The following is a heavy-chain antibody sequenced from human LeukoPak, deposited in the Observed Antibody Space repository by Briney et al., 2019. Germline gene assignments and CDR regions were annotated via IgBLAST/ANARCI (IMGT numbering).Heavy chain of an antibody. V-gene: IGHV1-69-2*01. D-gene: IGHD5-12*01. CDR3: ATDRSIPVATIIGGG. CDR1: GYTFTDYY. CDR2: VDPEDGET. Sequence: ASVKISCKVSGYTFTDYYMHWVQQAPGKGLEWMGLVDPEDGETIYAEKFQGRVTMTADTSTDTAYMELSSLRSEDTAVYYCATDRSIPVATIIGGGWGQGTLGTVSS. J-gene: IGHJ4*02.